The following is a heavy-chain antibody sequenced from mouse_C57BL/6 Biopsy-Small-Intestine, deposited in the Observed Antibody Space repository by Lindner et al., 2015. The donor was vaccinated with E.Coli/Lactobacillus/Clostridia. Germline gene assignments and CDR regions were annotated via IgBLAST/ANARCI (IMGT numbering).Heavy chain of an antibody. V-gene: IGHV1-80*01. CDR3: VRRPRNYYFDY. D-gene: IGHD2-1*01. Sequence: VQLQESGAELVKPGASVKISCKASGYAFSTYWMNWVKQRPGKGLEWIGQIYPGDGDTNYNGKFKGKATLTADKSSSTAYMQLSSLTSEDSAVYFCVRRPRNYYFDYWGQGTTLTVSS. CDR2: IYPGDGDT. CDR1: GYAFSTYW. J-gene: IGHJ2*01.